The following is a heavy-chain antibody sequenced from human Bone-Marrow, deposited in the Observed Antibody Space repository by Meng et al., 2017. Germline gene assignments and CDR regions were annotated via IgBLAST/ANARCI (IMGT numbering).Heavy chain of an antibody. D-gene: IGHD3-22*01. Sequence: ESLKISCTVSGGSISSSSYYWGWIRQPPGKGLEWIGSIYYSGSTYYNPSLKSRVTISVDTSKNQFSLKLSSVTAADTAVYYCARDSTKYYYDSSGYYQQYFDYWGQGTLVTVSS. V-gene: IGHV4-39*07. CDR3: ARDSTKYYYDSSGYYQQYFDY. CDR2: IYYSGST. CDR1: GGSISSSSYY. J-gene: IGHJ4*02.